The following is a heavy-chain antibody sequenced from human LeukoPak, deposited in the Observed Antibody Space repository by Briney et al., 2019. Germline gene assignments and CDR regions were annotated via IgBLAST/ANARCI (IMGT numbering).Heavy chain of an antibody. V-gene: IGHV4-39*07. D-gene: IGHD4-17*01. J-gene: IGHJ4*02. Sequence: SETLSLTCTVSGGSISRSTYYWDWIRQPPGKGLEWIGSVYYSGRTYYNPSLKSRVTISVDTSKNQFSLKLSAVTAADTAVYYCTRGGLGTVTTPIPYWGQGTLVTVSS. CDR2: VYYSGRT. CDR1: GGSISRSTYY. CDR3: TRGGLGTVTTPIPY.